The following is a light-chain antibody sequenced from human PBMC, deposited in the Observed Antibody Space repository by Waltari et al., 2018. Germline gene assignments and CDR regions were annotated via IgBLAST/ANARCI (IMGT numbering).Light chain of an antibody. CDR2: EVA. CDR3: CSYAGGGTYV. V-gene: IGLV2-23*02. CDR1: SSDVEKYNL. J-gene: IGLJ1*01. Sequence: QSALTQPASVSRSPGQSITISCTVTSSDVEKYNLVSWYQHHPDKAPKLMIYEVAKRPSGVSNRFSGAKSGNTASLTSSGVQAEDEADYYCCSYAGGGTYVFGRGTKVTVL.